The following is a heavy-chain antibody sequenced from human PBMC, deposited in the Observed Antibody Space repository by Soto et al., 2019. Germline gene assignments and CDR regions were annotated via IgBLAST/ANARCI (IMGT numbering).Heavy chain of an antibody. Sequence: QVQLVQSGAEVKKPGASVKVSCKASGYTFTSYGISWVRQAPGQGLEWMGWISAYNGNTNYAQKLQGRVTMTTDTATSTAYMELRRLRSDDTAVYYFAREMLMVYVSHPLYYYGMDVWGQVTTVTVAS. CDR1: GYTFTSYG. J-gene: IGHJ6*02. CDR3: AREMLMVYVSHPLYYYGMDV. V-gene: IGHV1-18*04. CDR2: ISAYNGNT. D-gene: IGHD2-8*01.